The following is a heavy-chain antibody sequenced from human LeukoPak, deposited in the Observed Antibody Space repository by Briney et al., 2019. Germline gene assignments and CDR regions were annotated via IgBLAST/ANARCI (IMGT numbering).Heavy chain of an antibody. Sequence: ASVKVSCTASGYTFTSYGISWVRQAPGQGLEWMGWISAYNGNTNYAQKLQGRVTMTTDTSTSTAYMELRSLRSDDTAVYYCARVIGSPPYYYYYYMDVWGKGTTVTVSS. V-gene: IGHV1-18*01. CDR3: ARVIGSPPYYYYYYMDV. CDR1: GYTFTSYG. D-gene: IGHD3-10*01. CDR2: ISAYNGNT. J-gene: IGHJ6*03.